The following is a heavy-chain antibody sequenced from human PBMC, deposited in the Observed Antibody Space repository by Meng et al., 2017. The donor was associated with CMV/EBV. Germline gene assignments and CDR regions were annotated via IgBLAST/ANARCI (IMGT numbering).Heavy chain of an antibody. V-gene: IGHV3-53*01. CDR3: ARGYCSSTSCTNYYYYYYGMDV. CDR2: IYSGGST. Sequence: GGSLRLSCAASGFTVSSNYMSWVRQAPGKGLEWVSVIYSGGSTYYADSVKGRFTIPRDNSKNTLYLQMNSLRAEDTAVYYCARGYCSSTSCTNYYYYYYGMDVWGQGTTVTVSS. CDR1: GFTVSSNY. D-gene: IGHD2-2*01. J-gene: IGHJ6*02.